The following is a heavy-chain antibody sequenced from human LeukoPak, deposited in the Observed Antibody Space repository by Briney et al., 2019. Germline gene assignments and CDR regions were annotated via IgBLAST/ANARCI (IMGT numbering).Heavy chain of an antibody. CDR3: ATDSSGWYYYYGMDV. CDR1: GYTLTELS. V-gene: IGHV1-24*01. J-gene: IGHJ6*02. CDR2: FDPEDGET. D-gene: IGHD6-19*01. Sequence: ASVKVSCKVSGYTLTELSMHWVRQAPGKGLEWMGGFDPEDGETIYAQKFQGRVTMTEDTSTDTAYMELSSLRSEDAAVYYCATDSSGWYYYYGMDVWGQGTTVTVSS.